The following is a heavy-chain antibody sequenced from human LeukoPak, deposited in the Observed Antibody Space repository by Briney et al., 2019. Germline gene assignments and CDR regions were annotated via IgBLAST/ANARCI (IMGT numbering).Heavy chain of an antibody. CDR1: GGTFSSYA. Sequence: GASVKVSCKASGGTFSSYAISWVRQAPGQGLEWMGGIIPILGTANYAQKFQGRVTITADKSTSTAYMELSRLRSEDTAVYCCARDRSSSSSFNNWFDPWGQGTLVTVSS. CDR3: ARDRSSSSSFNNWFDP. D-gene: IGHD6-6*01. CDR2: IIPILGTA. J-gene: IGHJ5*02. V-gene: IGHV1-69*10.